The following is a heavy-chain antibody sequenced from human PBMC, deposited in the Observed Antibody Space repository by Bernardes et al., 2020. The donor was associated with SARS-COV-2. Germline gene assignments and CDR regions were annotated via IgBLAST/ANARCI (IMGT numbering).Heavy chain of an antibody. CDR3: ARGWQQLVGLGPEVTYYHVLDA. J-gene: IGHJ6*02. CDR2: ISGSDSTL. CDR1: GFVFSRHD. V-gene: IGHV3-48*01. D-gene: IGHD6-13*01. Sequence: GGSLRLSCAASGFVFSRHDMNWVRQAPGKGLEWISYISGSDSTLYYADSVKGRFTLSRDDAKNSLFLQLDSLRTEDTAVYFCARGWQQLVGLGPEVTYYHVLDAWGQGTTVTVSS.